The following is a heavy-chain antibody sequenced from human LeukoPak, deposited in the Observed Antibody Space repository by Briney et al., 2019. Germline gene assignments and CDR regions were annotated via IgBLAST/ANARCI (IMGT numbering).Heavy chain of an antibody. CDR3: ARGLHLGYSYGYGWFDP. CDR1: GFTVSSNY. D-gene: IGHD5-18*01. V-gene: IGHV3-66*02. Sequence: GGSLRLSCAASGFTVSSNYMSWVRQAPGKGLEWVSVIYSGGSTYYADSVKGRFTISRDNSKNTLYLQMNSLRAEDTAVYYCARGLHLGYSYGYGWFDPWGQGTLVTVSS. CDR2: IYSGGST. J-gene: IGHJ5*02.